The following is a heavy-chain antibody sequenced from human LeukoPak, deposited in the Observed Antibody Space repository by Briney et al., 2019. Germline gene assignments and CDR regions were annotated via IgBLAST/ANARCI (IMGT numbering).Heavy chain of an antibody. V-gene: IGHV3-7*05. CDR1: GFTFSSYW. CDR3: ARDLLEWLLFFDY. Sequence: GGSLRLSCAASGFTFSSYWMSWVRQAPGKGLEWVADIKQDGSEKYYVGSVKGRLTISRDNAKNSLYLQMNSLRAEDTAVYYCARDLLEWLLFFDYWGQGTLVTVSS. D-gene: IGHD3-3*01. J-gene: IGHJ4*02. CDR2: IKQDGSEK.